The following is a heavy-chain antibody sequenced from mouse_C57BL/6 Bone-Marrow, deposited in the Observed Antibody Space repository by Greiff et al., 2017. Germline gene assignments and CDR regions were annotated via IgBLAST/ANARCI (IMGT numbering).Heavy chain of an antibody. D-gene: IGHD2-5*01. CDR3: AREGDIYYSTPYAMDY. J-gene: IGHJ4*01. CDR2: IFPGGGST. Sequence: VQLQQSGPELVRPGASVKISCKAPGYTFTSHGMQWVRQRPGQGLEWIGEIFPGGGSTYYTDKVKGKATLTVDNSTSTVYMQLSSLTSEDSAVYFCAREGDIYYSTPYAMDYWGQGTSVTVSS. CDR1: GYTFTSHG. V-gene: IGHV1-56*01.